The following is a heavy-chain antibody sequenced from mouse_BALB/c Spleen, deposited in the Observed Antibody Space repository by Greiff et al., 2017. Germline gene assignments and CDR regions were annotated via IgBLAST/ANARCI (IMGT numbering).Heavy chain of an antibody. V-gene: IGHV1-87*01. CDR2: IYPGDGDT. J-gene: IGHJ2*01. Sequence: QVQLQQSGAELARPGASVKLSCKASGYTFTSYWMQWVKQRPGQGLEWIGAIYPGDGDTRYTQKFKGKATLTADKSSSTAYMQLSSLASEDSAVYYCARWSYYGSGDYWGQGTTLTVSS. CDR1: GYTFTSYW. CDR3: ARWSYYGSGDY. D-gene: IGHD1-1*01.